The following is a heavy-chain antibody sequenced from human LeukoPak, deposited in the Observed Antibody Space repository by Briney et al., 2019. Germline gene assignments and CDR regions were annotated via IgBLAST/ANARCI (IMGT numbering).Heavy chain of an antibody. J-gene: IGHJ4*02. V-gene: IGHV3-48*04. CDR3: ARGRVTGDYIRDFDY. CDR1: GFTFSAFW. D-gene: IGHD4-17*01. CDR2: ISSGGGTI. Sequence: PGGSLRLSCAASGFTFSAFWMNWVRQAPGKGLEWVSYISSGGGTIYYADSVRGRFTISRDSAKKSLYLQMNSLRAEDTSTYYCARGRVTGDYIRDFDYWGQGTLVTVFS.